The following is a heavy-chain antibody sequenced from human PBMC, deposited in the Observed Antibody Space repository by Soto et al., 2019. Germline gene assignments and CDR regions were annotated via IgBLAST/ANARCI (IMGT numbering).Heavy chain of an antibody. CDR2: IYYSGST. J-gene: IGHJ5*02. CDR3: APTAMVKRSFDP. V-gene: IGHV4-39*01. CDR1: GGSISSSSYY. D-gene: IGHD5-18*01. Sequence: QLQLQESGPGLVKPSETLSLTCTVSGGSISSSSYYWGWIRQPPGKGLEWIGSIYYSGSTYYNPSLKSRVTISVDTSKNQFSLKLSSMTAADTAVYYCAPTAMVKRSFDPWGQGTLVTVSS.